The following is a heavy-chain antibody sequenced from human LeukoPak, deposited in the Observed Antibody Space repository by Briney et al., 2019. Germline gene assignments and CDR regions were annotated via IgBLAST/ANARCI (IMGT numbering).Heavy chain of an antibody. J-gene: IGHJ4*02. CDR1: GGSISSGSYY. CDR3: ASDYGASFDY. V-gene: IGHV4-61*02. D-gene: IGHD4-17*01. CDR2: IYTSGST. Sequence: SETLSLTCTVSGGSISSGSYYWSWIRQPAGKGLEWIGRIYTSGSTNCNPSLKSRVTISVDTSKNQFSLKLSSVTAADTAVYYCASDYGASFDYWGQGTLVTVSS.